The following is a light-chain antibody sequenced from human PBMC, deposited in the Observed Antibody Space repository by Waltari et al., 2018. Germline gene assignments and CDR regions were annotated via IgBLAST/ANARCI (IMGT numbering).Light chain of an antibody. CDR1: SSNIGHNS. CDR3: AAWDASLSSWL. J-gene: IGLJ3*02. V-gene: IGLV1-36*01. Sequence: QSVLTQPPSVSGAPRQRVTISCSGSSSNIGHNSVNWYQQLPGKPPKLLIYYDDLLSSGVSDRFSGSKSGTSASLAIAGLQSEDEAHYYCAAWDASLSSWLFGGGTKLTV. CDR2: YDD.